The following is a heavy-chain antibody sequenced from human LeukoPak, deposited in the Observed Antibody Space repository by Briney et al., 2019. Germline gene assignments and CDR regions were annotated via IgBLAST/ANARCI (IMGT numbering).Heavy chain of an antibody. D-gene: IGHD3-10*01. CDR2: IYYSGST. Sequence: SETLSLTCTVSGGSISSYYWSWIRQPPGEGLEWIGYIYYSGSTNYNPSLKSRVTISVDTSNNQFSLKLSAVTAPGTAVYYCARGPYGSRKYNWFDPWGQGTLVTVSS. CDR3: ARGPYGSRKYNWFDP. CDR1: GGSISSYY. J-gene: IGHJ5*02. V-gene: IGHV4-59*01.